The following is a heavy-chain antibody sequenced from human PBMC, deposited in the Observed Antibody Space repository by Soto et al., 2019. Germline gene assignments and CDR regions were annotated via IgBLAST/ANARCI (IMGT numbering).Heavy chain of an antibody. CDR2: ISAYNGNT. CDR3: ARDAITIFGVVINWFDP. J-gene: IGHJ5*02. V-gene: IGHV1-18*01. Sequence: ASVKVSCKASGYTFTSYGISWVRQAPGQGLEWMGWISAYNGNTNYAQKLQGRVTMTTDTSTSTAYMELRSLRSDDTAVYYCARDAITIFGVVINWFDPWGQGTLVTVSS. CDR1: GYTFTSYG. D-gene: IGHD3-3*01.